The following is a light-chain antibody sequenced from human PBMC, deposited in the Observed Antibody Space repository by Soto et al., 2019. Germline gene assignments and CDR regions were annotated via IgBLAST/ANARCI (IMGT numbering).Light chain of an antibody. CDR2: GIS. CDR1: QSVTNRY. Sequence: ESVLTQSPGTLSLSPGERATLSCRASQSVTNRYFAWYQQRPGQAPRLLIYGISNRATGIPDRFSGSGSGTDFTLTISRLEPEDFVVYYCPQYSSLPHTFGQGTKLEVK. J-gene: IGKJ2*01. CDR3: PQYSSLPHT. V-gene: IGKV3-20*01.